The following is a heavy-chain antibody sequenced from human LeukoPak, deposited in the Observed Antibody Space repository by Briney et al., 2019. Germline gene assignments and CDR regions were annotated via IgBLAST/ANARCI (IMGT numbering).Heavy chain of an antibody. J-gene: IGHJ5*02. V-gene: IGHV4-59*08. CDR3: ARLHSSTWYNWFDP. CDR1: GGSISSYY. CDR2: IYYSGST. D-gene: IGHD6-13*01. Sequence: SETLSLTCRVSGGSISSYYWSWIRQPPEKGLEWIGYIYYSGSTNYNPSLKSRVTISVDTSKNQFSLKLSSVTAADTAVYYCARLHSSTWYNWFDPWGQGTLVTVSS.